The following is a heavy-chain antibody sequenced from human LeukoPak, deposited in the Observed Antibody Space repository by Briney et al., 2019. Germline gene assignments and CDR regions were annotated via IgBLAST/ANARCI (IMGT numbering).Heavy chain of an antibody. CDR2: IYYSGST. CDR3: ARGAVDPLRSFDY. J-gene: IGHJ4*02. Sequence: SETLSLTCTVSGGSISSYYWSWIRQPPGKGLEWIGYIYYSGSTNYNPSLKSRVTISVDTSKNQFSLKLSSVTAADTAVYYCARGAVDPLRSFDYWGQGTLVTVSS. D-gene: IGHD6-19*01. V-gene: IGHV4-59*01. CDR1: GGSISSYY.